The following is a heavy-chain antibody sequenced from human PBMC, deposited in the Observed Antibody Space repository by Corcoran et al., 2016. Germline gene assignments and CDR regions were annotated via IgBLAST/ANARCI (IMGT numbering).Heavy chain of an antibody. J-gene: IGHJ6*02. CDR1: GYRFTTSW. D-gene: IGHD2-15*01. CDR2: IYPGDSDT. V-gene: IGHV5-51*01. Sequence: EVQLVQSGAEVKKPRESLKISCQGSGYRFTTSWIAWVRQMPGEGLESMGVIYPGDSDTRYSPSFQGQVTISADKSISTAYLQWSSLKASDTAMYYCARQTRSGVDVWGQGTPVTVSS. CDR3: ARQTRSGVDV.